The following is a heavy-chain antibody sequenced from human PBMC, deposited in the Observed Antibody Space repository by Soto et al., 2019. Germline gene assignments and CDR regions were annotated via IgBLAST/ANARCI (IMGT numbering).Heavy chain of an antibody. D-gene: IGHD2-21*01. J-gene: IGHJ3*02. CDR2: IYSGGST. CDR1: GFTVSSNY. Sequence: PGGSLRLSCAASGFTVSSNYMSWVRQAPGKWLEWVSVIYSGGSTYYADSVKGRFTISRDNSKNTLYLQMNSLRAEDTAVYYCASTRAYCGGDCVAFDIWGQGTMVTVSS. V-gene: IGHV3-66*01. CDR3: ASTRAYCGGDCVAFDI.